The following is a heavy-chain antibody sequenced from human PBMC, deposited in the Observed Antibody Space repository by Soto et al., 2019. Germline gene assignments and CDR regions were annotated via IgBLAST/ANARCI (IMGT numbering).Heavy chain of an antibody. J-gene: IGHJ4*02. CDR2: IYNSGGS. CDR3: VGTGTTDDY. V-gene: IGHV4-30-4*01. D-gene: IGHD4-17*01. CDR1: GASVRSGDYY. Sequence: LSLTCSVSGASVRSGDYYWSCIRQAPGKGLEWIGYIYNSGGSYYNPSLKGRLTISIDTSKNQFSLKLNSVTAADTAIYYCVGTGTTDDYWGRGTLVTVSS.